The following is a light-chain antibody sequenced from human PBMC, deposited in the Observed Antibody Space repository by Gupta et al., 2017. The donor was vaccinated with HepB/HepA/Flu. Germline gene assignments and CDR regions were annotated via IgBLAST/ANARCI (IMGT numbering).Light chain of an antibody. V-gene: IGLV2-14*03. CDR1: SSDINDSNY. J-gene: IGLJ2*01. Sequence: QSALTQPASVSRPPGQSITISCTGTSSDINDSNYVSWYQQHPGKAPKLIIYDVNNRPSGVSNRFSGSKSGNTASLTISGLQAEDEADYYCSSYTSSSSVFGGGTKLTV. CDR2: DVN. CDR3: SSYTSSSSV.